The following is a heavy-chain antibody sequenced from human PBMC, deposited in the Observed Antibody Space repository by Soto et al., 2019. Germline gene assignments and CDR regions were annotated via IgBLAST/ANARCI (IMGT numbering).Heavy chain of an antibody. Sequence: PGGSLRLSCAASVFTFSSYSMSLVRQAPGKGLDWVSAFSGSGGSTYYADSVKGRFTISRDNSKNTLYLQINSLRAGDTAVYYCAKDHPRSANSNLEDWGQGTMVTVPS. CDR1: VFTFSSYS. CDR3: AKDHPRSANSNLED. CDR2: FSGSGGST. V-gene: IGHV3-23*01. J-gene: IGHJ4*02.